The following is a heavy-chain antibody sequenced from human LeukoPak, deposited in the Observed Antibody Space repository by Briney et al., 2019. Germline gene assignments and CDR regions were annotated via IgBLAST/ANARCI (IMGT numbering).Heavy chain of an antibody. CDR2: IYYSGST. CDR3: AREDSSGYYAY. D-gene: IGHD3-22*01. Sequence: SETLSVTRIVPRGSPISYYWSWIRPPPGKGLAGIGYIYYSGSTNYNPPLKSRVTIPVDTSKNQFSLKLRSVTAADTAVYYCAREDSSGYYAYWGQGTLVTVSS. CDR1: RGSPISYY. J-gene: IGHJ4*02. V-gene: IGHV4-59*01.